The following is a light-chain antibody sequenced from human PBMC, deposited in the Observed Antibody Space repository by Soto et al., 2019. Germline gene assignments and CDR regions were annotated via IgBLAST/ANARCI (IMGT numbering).Light chain of an antibody. Sequence: DIQLIQSPSSLSASVGDRVSISCRASQSISNYLNWYQQKAGKAPKVLIFAASRLQSGVPSRFSGSGSGTDFTLTISSLQPEDFATYYCQQSYTRTFGQGTKVDIK. CDR3: QQSYTRT. CDR2: AAS. J-gene: IGKJ1*01. CDR1: QSISNY. V-gene: IGKV1-39*01.